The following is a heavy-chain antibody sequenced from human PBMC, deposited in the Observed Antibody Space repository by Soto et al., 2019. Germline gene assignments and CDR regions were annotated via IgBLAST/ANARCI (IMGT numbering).Heavy chain of an antibody. V-gene: IGHV3-23*01. D-gene: IGHD4-17*01. Sequence: EVQLLESGGALVQPGRSLRLSCEASGFTFSGYAMSWVRQAPGKGLEWVSVIHGGGNSAYYADSVKGRFTISRDNSKNTLYLQMSSLRGEDTAVYYCAKNRGRVTTSWDFDYWGQGTLVTVS. CDR1: GFTFSGYA. CDR2: IHGGGNSA. CDR3: AKNRGRVTTSWDFDY. J-gene: IGHJ4*02.